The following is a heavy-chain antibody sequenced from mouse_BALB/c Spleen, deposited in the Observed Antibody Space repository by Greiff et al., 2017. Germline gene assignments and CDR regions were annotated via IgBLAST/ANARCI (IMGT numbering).Heavy chain of an antibody. CDR3: ARRLGRDYYAMDY. V-gene: IGHV5-6*02. CDR2: ISSGGSYT. CDR1: GFTFSSYG. J-gene: IGHJ4*01. D-gene: IGHD4-1*01. Sequence: EVKLMESGGDLVKPGGSLKLSCAASGFTFSSYGMSWVRQTPDKRLEWVATISSGGSYTYYPDSVKGRFTISRDNAKNTLYLQMSSLKSEDTAMYYCARRLGRDYYAMDYWGQGTSVTVSS.